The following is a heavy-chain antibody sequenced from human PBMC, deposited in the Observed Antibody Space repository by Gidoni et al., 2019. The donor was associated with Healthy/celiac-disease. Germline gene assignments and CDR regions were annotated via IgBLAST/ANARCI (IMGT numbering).Heavy chain of an antibody. CDR1: GGTFSSYA. J-gene: IGHJ6*03. D-gene: IGHD3-3*01. V-gene: IGHV1-69*01. Sequence: QVQLVQSGAEVKKPGSSVKVSCKASGGTFSSYAISWVLQAPRQGLEWVGGIIPIFGTATNAQKFQGRVTINADESTSTAYMELSSLRSEDTAVYYCARGLITIFGVVGDEGYYYYMDVWGKGTTVTVSS. CDR3: ARGLITIFGVVGDEGYYYYMDV. CDR2: IIPIFGTA.